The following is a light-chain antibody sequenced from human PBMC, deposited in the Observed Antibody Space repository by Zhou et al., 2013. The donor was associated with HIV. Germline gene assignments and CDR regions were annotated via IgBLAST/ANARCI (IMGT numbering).Light chain of an antibody. J-gene: IGKJ2*01. CDR2: GAS. Sequence: EIVLTQSPGTLSLSPGERATLSCRASQSVSSSYLAWYQQKPGQAPRLLIYGASSRATGIPDRFSDSGSGTDFTLTISRLEPEDFAVYYCQQYGSSPLYTFGQGTKLGDQT. V-gene: IGKV3-20*01. CDR1: QSVSSSY. CDR3: QQYGSSPLYT.